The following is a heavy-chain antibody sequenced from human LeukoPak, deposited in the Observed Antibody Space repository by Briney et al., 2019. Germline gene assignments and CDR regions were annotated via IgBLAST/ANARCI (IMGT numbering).Heavy chain of an antibody. J-gene: IGHJ4*02. V-gene: IGHV4-39*07. CDR2: ISYSGST. Sequence: SETLSLTCTVSGGSISSSTYNWDWIRQPPGKGLEWIGRISYSGSTYYNPSLKSRVTISVDTSKNQFSLKLSSVTAADTAVYYCAREGYYYDIFTGYSTNDYWGQGTLVTVSS. CDR3: AREGYYYDIFTGYSTNDY. CDR1: GGSISSSTYN. D-gene: IGHD3-9*01.